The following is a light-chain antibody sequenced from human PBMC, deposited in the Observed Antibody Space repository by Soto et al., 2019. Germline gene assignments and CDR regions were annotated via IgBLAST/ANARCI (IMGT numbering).Light chain of an antibody. CDR3: QQLNSYSPP. CDR1: QAISSY. J-gene: IGKJ4*01. CDR2: AAS. Sequence: DIQLTQSPSFLSASVGDRVTITCRASQAISSYLAWYQQKPGKAPKVLIYAASTLQSGVPSRFSGSGSGTEFTLTISSLQHEDFATYYCQQLNSYSPPFGGGNKVDIK. V-gene: IGKV1-9*01.